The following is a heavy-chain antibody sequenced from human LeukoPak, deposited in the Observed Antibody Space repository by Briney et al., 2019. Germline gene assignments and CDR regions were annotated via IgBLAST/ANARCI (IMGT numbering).Heavy chain of an antibody. Sequence: PGGSLRLSCAASGFTFSSYGMHWVRQAPGKGLEWVAVISYDGSNKYYADSVKGRFTISRDNSKNTLYLQMNSLRAEDTAVYYCGQGGTVVTLGYWGQGTLVTVSS. J-gene: IGHJ4*02. CDR2: ISYDGSNK. V-gene: IGHV3-30*03. D-gene: IGHD4-23*01. CDR1: GFTFSSYG. CDR3: GQGGTVVTLGY.